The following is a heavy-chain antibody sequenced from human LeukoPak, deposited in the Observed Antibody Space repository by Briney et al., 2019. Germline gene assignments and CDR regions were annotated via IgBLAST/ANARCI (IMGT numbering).Heavy chain of an antibody. J-gene: IGHJ4*02. CDR2: INNDGRSA. CDR3: ARDLRTPSDTNIAIDY. D-gene: IGHD4-23*01. CDR1: GFTSSSYW. Sequence: GGSLRLSCAASGFTSSSYWMHWVRQGPGKGLVWVSRINNDGRSANYADSVKGRFTISRDNAKNTLYLQMNSLRAEDTAVYYCARDLRTPSDTNIAIDYWGQGTLVTVSS. V-gene: IGHV3-74*01.